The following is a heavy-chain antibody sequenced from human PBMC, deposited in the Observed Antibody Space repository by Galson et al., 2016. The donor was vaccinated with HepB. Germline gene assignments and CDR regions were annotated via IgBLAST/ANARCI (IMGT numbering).Heavy chain of an antibody. Sequence: SLRLSCAASGFTFSSYWMSWVRQAPGKGLEWVSAISGRGGRTYYADSVKGRFTISRDNSKNTLYLQMNSLRAEDTAVYYCAKDSLLPMYYFDYWGQGTLVTVSS. CDR3: AKDSLLPMYYFDY. J-gene: IGHJ4*02. V-gene: IGHV3-23*01. CDR1: GFTFSSYW. CDR2: ISGRGGRT.